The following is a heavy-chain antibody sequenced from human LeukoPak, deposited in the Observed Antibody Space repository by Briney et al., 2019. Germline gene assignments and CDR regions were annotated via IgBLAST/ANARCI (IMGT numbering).Heavy chain of an antibody. J-gene: IGHJ4*02. Sequence: GGSLRLSCAASGFTFSSYAMSWVRQAPGKGLEWVSTISATGGSTYYADSVKGRFTISRDNSKDTLYLQMNSLRAEDTAVYYCAKGGYSSGWRNYFDYWGQGTLVTVSS. CDR1: GFTFSSYA. CDR3: AKGGYSSGWRNYFDY. CDR2: ISATGGST. V-gene: IGHV3-23*01. D-gene: IGHD6-19*01.